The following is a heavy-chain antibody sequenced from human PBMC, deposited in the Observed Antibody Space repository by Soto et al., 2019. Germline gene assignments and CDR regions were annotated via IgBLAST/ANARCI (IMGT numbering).Heavy chain of an antibody. Sequence: GGSLRLSCAASGFTFDDYAMHWVRQAPGKGLEWVSGISWNSGSIGYADSVKGRFTISRDNAKNSLYLQMNSLRAEDTALYYCAKSGIAVAGLFDYWGQGTLVTVSS. CDR2: ISWNSGSI. CDR3: AKSGIAVAGLFDY. D-gene: IGHD6-19*01. CDR1: GFTFDDYA. J-gene: IGHJ4*02. V-gene: IGHV3-9*01.